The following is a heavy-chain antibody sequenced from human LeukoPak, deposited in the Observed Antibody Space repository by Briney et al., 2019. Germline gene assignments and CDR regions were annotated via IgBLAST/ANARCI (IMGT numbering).Heavy chain of an antibody. D-gene: IGHD4-17*01. CDR1: GFTFSNYG. J-gene: IGHJ6*03. V-gene: IGHV3-30*02. CDR3: AKAASKRTDYGDYAFYYYMDV. CDR2: IHYDGSNK. Sequence: GGSLRLSCAASGFTFSNYGMHWVRQAPGKGLDWVAFIHYDGSNKYYADSVKGRFTISRDDSKNTLYLQMNSLRAEDTAVYYCAKAASKRTDYGDYAFYYYMDVWGKGTTVTISS.